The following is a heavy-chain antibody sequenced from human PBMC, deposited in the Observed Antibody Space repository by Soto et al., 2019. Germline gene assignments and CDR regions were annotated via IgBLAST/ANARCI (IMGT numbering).Heavy chain of an antibody. Sequence: PSETLSLTCTVSGGSISSYYWSWIRQPPGKGLEWIGEINHSGSTNYNPSLKSRVTISVDTSKNQFSLKLSSVTAADTAVYYCAREISRVRGVNWGRTSWFDPWGQGTLVTVSS. D-gene: IGHD3-10*01. V-gene: IGHV4-34*01. J-gene: IGHJ5*02. CDR2: INHSGST. CDR1: GGSISSYY. CDR3: AREISRVRGVNWGRTSWFDP.